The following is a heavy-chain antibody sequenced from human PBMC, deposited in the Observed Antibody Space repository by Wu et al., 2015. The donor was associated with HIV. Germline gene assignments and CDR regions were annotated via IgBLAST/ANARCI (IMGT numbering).Heavy chain of an antibody. V-gene: IGHV1-69*12. D-gene: IGHD6-13*01. CDR2: IIPIFGTA. Sequence: QVQLVQSGAEVKKPGSSVKVSCKASGGTFSSYAISWVRQAPGQGLEWMGGIIPIFGTANYAQKFQGRVTITADESTSTAYMELSSLRSEDTAVYYCASDTLYSSSWFDAFDIWGQGTMVTVSS. J-gene: IGHJ3*02. CDR3: ASDTLYSSSWFDAFDI. CDR1: GGTFSSYA.